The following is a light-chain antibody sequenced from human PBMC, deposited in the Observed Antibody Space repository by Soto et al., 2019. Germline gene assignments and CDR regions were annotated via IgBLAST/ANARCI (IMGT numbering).Light chain of an antibody. Sequence: QSVVTQEPSLTVSPGGTVTLTCGSSTGAVTSGHYPYWFQQKPGQAPRTLIYDVSNRPSGVPDRFSGSRSGNTASLTISGLQAEDEGDYYCSVYTRTSTYVFGTGTKLTVL. J-gene: IGLJ1*01. V-gene: IGLV7-46*01. CDR1: TGAVTSGHY. CDR3: SVYTRTSTYV. CDR2: DVS.